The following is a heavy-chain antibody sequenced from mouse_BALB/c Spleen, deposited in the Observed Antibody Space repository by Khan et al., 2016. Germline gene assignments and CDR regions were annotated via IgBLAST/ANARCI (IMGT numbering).Heavy chain of an antibody. D-gene: IGHD2-1*01. CDR1: GFNIKDTY. CDR3: ASLYGNYAMDY. J-gene: IGHJ4*01. V-gene: IGHV14-3*02. CDR2: IDPANGNT. Sequence: VQLKESGAELVKPGASVKLSCTASGFNIKDTYMHWVKQRPEQGLEWIGRIDPANGNTKYDPKFQGKATITADTSSNTAYLQLSSLTSEDTAVYYCASLYGNYAMDYWGQGTSVTVSS.